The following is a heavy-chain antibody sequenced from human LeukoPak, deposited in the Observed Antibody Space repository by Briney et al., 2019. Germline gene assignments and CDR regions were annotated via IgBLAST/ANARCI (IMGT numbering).Heavy chain of an antibody. Sequence: GRSLSLSCAASRLTFSSYWMHWVRQAPGKGLVWVSRINSDGSSTSKADSVKGRFTNARDNAKNTLYLQMSSLRAEDTAVYYCATGQGHGMDLWGQGTTDSVSS. CDR2: INSDGSST. D-gene: IGHD1-14*01. V-gene: IGHV3-74*01. J-gene: IGHJ6*02. CDR3: ATGQGHGMDL. CDR1: RLTFSSYW.